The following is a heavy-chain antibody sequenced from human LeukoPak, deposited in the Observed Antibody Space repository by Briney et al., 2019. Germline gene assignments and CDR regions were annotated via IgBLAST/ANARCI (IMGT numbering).Heavy chain of an antibody. Sequence: AAVKVSCKASGYTFTGYYMHWVRQAPGQGLEWMGWINPNSGGTNYAQKFQGRVTMTRDTSISTAYMELSRLRSDDTAVYYCARDVGEYCSSTNCYASHYWGQGTLVTVSS. D-gene: IGHD2-2*01. J-gene: IGHJ4*02. CDR1: GYTFTGYY. V-gene: IGHV1-2*02. CDR3: ARDVGEYCSSTNCYASHY. CDR2: INPNSGGT.